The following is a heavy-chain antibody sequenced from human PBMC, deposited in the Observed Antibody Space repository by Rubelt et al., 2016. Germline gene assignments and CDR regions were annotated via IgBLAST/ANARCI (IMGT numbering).Heavy chain of an antibody. D-gene: IGHD3-22*01. CDR2: INTSSGST. V-gene: IGHV1-46*01. CDR1: GYTFSSYY. J-gene: IGHJ4*02. CDR3: ARANSGSGYFGIDY. Sequence: QVQLVQSGAEVKKPGASVKVSCTASGYTFSSYYMHWVRQDPGQGLEWMGIINTSSGSTGYAQKFQGRITMTRDTSTSTVYMELSSLRSEDTAVYYCARANSGSGYFGIDYWGQGTLVTVSS.